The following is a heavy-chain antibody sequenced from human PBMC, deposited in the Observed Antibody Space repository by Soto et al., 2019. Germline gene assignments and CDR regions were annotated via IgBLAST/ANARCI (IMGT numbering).Heavy chain of an antibody. CDR1: GFTVSSYA. CDR3: AKLVAYCGGDCPGFDY. J-gene: IGHJ4*02. D-gene: IGHD2-21*01. Sequence: EMQLLESGGGLVQLGGSLRLSCAASGFTVSSYAMSWVRQAPGKGLEWVSAISGSGGSTYYADSVKGRFTISRDNSKNTLYLQMNSLRAEDTAVYYCAKLVAYCGGDCPGFDYWGQGTLVTVSS. V-gene: IGHV3-23*01. CDR2: ISGSGGST.